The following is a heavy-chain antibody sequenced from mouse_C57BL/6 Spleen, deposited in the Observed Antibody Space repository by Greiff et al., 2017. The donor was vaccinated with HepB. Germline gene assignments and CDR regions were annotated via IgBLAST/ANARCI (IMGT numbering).Heavy chain of an antibody. D-gene: IGHD1-1*01. J-gene: IGHJ1*03. CDR1: GYSITSGYY. Sequence: EVQLQQSGPGLVKPSQSLSLTCSVTGYSITSGYYWNWIRQFPGNKLEWMGYISYDGSNNYNPSLKNRISITRDTSKNQFFLKLNSVTTEDTATYYSARAPLGSSFSYWYFDVWGTGTTVTVSS. CDR2: ISYDGSN. V-gene: IGHV3-6*01. CDR3: ARAPLGSSFSYWYFDV.